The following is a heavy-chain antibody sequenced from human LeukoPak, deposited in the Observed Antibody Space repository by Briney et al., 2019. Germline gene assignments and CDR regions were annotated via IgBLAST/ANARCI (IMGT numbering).Heavy chain of an antibody. CDR1: GFTFTRYW. Sequence: PGGSLRLSCAASGFTFTRYWMHWVRQAAGKGLVWLSRIDHDGSGTNYADSVRGRFTISRDNAKNTLYLQMNSLRAEDTAVYYCVTDLGWGQGTLVTVSS. D-gene: IGHD7-27*01. CDR3: VTDLG. CDR2: IDHDGSGT. V-gene: IGHV3-74*01. J-gene: IGHJ4*02.